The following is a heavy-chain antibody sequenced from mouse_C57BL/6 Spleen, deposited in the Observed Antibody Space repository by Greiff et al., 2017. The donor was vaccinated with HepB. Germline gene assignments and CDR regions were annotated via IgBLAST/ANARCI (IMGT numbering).Heavy chain of an antibody. Sequence: VQLQQSGAELVRPGASVTLSCKASGYTFTDYEMHWVKQTPVHGLEWIGAIDPEPGGTAYTQKFKGKAILTADTSSSTAYLELRSLTSEDSAVYYCTRIPRSTFDYWGQGTTLTVSS. D-gene: IGHD5-1*01. V-gene: IGHV1-15*01. J-gene: IGHJ2*01. CDR2: IDPEPGGT. CDR1: GYTFTDYE. CDR3: TRIPRSTFDY.